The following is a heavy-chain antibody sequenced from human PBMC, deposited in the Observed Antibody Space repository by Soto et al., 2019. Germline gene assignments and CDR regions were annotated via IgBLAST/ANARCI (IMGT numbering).Heavy chain of an antibody. Sequence: SLKISCKGSGYSFTSYWIGWVRQMPGKGLEWMGIIYPGDSDTRYSPSFQGQVTISADKSISTAYLQWSSLKASDTAMYYCARFIGLPAAILSHYYYMDVCGKGTTVTVSS. D-gene: IGHD2-2*01. CDR3: ARFIGLPAAILSHYYYMDV. V-gene: IGHV5-51*01. CDR2: IYPGDSDT. CDR1: GYSFTSYW. J-gene: IGHJ6*03.